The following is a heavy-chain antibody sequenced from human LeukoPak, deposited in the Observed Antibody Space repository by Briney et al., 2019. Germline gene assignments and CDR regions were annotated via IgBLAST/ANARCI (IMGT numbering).Heavy chain of an antibody. CDR1: GFTLSRSW. J-gene: IGHJ4*02. Sequence: GGSLRLSCAASGFTLSRSWMSWVRQAPGKGLEWVANINQDGSEKYYVDSVKGRFTISRDNAKNSLYLQMNSLRADDTAVYYCAREAFWGQGTLVTVSS. V-gene: IGHV3-7*01. CDR2: INQDGSEK. CDR3: AREAF.